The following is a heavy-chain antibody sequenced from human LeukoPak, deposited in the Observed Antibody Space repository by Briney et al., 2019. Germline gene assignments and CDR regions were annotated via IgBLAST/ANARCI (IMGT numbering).Heavy chain of an antibody. V-gene: IGHV4-4*07. CDR3: ARVRVLSGYALDY. Sequence: SETLSLTCTVSGGSISSPYWTWIRQPAGKGLEWIGRFYTSGIANYNPSLKSRVTMSVDTSKNQFSLKLSSVTAADTAVYYCARVRVLSGYALDYWGQGTLVTVSS. CDR1: GGSISSPY. J-gene: IGHJ4*02. CDR2: FYTSGIA. D-gene: IGHD5-12*01.